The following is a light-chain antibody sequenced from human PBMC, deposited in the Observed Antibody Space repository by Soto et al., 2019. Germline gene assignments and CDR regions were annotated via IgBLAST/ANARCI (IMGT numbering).Light chain of an antibody. Sequence: EIVLTQSPGTLSLSPGERATLSCRASQSVTTYLAWYQQKPGQAPRLLIYDASNRATGVPARFSGSGSGTDFTLTISSLEPEDFAVYYCQQRTNWPPWTFGQGPKVDI. J-gene: IGKJ1*01. CDR3: QQRTNWPPWT. CDR2: DAS. CDR1: QSVTTY. V-gene: IGKV3-11*01.